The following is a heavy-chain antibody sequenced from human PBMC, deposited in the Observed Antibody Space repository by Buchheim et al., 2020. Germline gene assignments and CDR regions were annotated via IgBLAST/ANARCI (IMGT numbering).Heavy chain of an antibody. V-gene: IGHV4-31*03. CDR2: IYPSGNT. CDR3: VRVRWVAGGQYRWFDP. Sequence: QVQLQESGPGLVRPSQTLSLTCSVSGGSIGSGGYYWSWVRQHPGKALEWIGYIYPSGNTYYNPSLESRVSISVDRSESKFSRNWRSVTAADTAVYYCVRVRWVAGGQYRWFDPWGQGTL. J-gene: IGHJ5*02. D-gene: IGHD2-15*01. CDR1: GGSIGSGGYY.